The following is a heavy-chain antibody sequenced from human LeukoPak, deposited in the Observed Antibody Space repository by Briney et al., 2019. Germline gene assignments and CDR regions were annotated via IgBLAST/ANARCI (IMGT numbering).Heavy chain of an antibody. J-gene: IGHJ4*02. CDR2: ISYDGSNK. CDR1: GFTFSSYA. Sequence: GGSLRLSCAASGFTFSSYAMHWVRRAPGKGLEWVAVISYDGSNKYYADSVKGRFTISRDNSKNTLYLQMNSLRAEDTAVYYCARGGYSSGWYEDYWGQGTLVTVSS. CDR3: ARGGYSSGWYEDY. D-gene: IGHD6-13*01. V-gene: IGHV3-30-3*01.